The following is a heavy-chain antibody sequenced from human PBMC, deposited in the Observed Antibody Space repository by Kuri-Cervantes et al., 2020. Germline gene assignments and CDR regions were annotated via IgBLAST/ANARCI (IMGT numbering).Heavy chain of an antibody. D-gene: IGHD3-16*02. J-gene: IGHJ4*02. CDR3: AREGDKNYDYIWGSYLREDPMFDY. CDR1: GGSFSGYY. CDR2: MNHSGST. Sequence: SETLSLTCAVCGGSFSGYYWTWVRQPPGKGLEWIGEMNHSGSTNYNPSLKSRVTISVETSKNQFSLNLSSVTAADTAVYYCAREGDKNYDYIWGSYLREDPMFDYWGQGTLVTVSS. V-gene: IGHV4-34*01.